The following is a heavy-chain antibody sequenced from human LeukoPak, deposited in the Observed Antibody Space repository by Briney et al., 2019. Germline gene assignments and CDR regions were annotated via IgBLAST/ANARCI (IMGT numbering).Heavy chain of an antibody. D-gene: IGHD5-12*01. V-gene: IGHV3-74*01. CDR3: ARDGEVDKGREEPFDY. CDR1: GFTLSGYW. J-gene: IGHJ4*02. CDR2: INSAGTIT. Sequence: GGSLRLSCAASGFTLSGYWMQWVRQAPGKGLVWVSRINSAGTITTYADSVKGRFTVPSDNAKTTLYLQMNRLRAEDMGVYFCARDGEVDKGREEPFDYWGQGTLVTVSA.